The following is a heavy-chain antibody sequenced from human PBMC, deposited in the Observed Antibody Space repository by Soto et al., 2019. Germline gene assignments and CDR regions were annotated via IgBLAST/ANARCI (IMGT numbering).Heavy chain of an antibody. CDR3: AMIAVAGPLYYYYYGMDV. J-gene: IGHJ6*02. CDR2: INAGNGNT. V-gene: IGHV1-3*01. D-gene: IGHD6-19*01. Sequence: ASVKVSCKASGYTFTSYAMHWVRQAPGQRLEWMGWINAGNGNTKYSQKFQGRVTITRDTSASTAYMELSSLRSEDTAVYYCAMIAVAGPLYYYYYGMDVWGQGTTVTVSS. CDR1: GYTFTSYA.